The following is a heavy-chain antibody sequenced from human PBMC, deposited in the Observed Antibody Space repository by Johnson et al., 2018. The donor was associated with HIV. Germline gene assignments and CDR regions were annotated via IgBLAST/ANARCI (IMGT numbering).Heavy chain of an antibody. V-gene: IGHV3-30-3*01. J-gene: IGHJ3*02. D-gene: IGHD4-17*01. Sequence: QVQLVESGGGVVQPGGSLRLSCAASGFTFSSYAMHWVRQTPGKGLEWVAIISYDGSNKYYADSVKGRFTISRDSSKNTLYLQMKSLRVEDTAVYYCARSPETGDRLWRAFDIWGHGTMVTVSS. CDR2: ISYDGSNK. CDR1: GFTFSSYA. CDR3: ARSPETGDRLWRAFDI.